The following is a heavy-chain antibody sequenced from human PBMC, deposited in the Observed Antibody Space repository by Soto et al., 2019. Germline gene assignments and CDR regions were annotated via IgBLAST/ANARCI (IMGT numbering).Heavy chain of an antibody. V-gene: IGHV4-39*01. Sequence: PSETLSLTCTFSGGHISSSSYYWGWIRKPPGKGLEWIGGIYYSGSTYYNPSLKSRVTISVDTSKNQFSLKLSSVTAADTAVYYCARQFRYSSGWYYFDYWGQGTLATVS. D-gene: IGHD6-19*01. CDR3: ARQFRYSSGWYYFDY. CDR2: IYYSGST. J-gene: IGHJ4*02. CDR1: GGHISSSSYY.